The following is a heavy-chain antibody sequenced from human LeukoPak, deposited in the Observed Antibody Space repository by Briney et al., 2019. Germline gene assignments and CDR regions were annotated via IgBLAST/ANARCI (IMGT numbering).Heavy chain of an antibody. CDR2: ISGSGGST. J-gene: IGHJ4*02. CDR1: GFTFSSYA. D-gene: IGHD3-10*01. Sequence: GGSLRLSCAASGFTFSSYAMNWVRQAPGKGLEWVSAISGSGGSTFYADSVKGRFTISRDNSKNTLYLQMNSLRAEDTAVYYCARDRWVWFGEFPLDYWGQGTLVTVSS. CDR3: ARDRWVWFGEFPLDY. V-gene: IGHV3-23*01.